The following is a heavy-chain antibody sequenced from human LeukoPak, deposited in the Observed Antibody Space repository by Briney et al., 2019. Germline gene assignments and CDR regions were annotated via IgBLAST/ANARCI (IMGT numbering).Heavy chain of an antibody. D-gene: IGHD5-18*01. CDR2: IWYDGSNK. V-gene: IGHV3-33*06. CDR1: GFTFRSHA. Sequence: PGTSLRLSCATSGFTFRSHAMHWVRQSPGKGLEWVAQIWYDGSNKYYADSVKGRFTISRDNSKNTLYLQMNSLRVEDTAIYYCAKDLRGYSYADYWGQGTLVTVSS. CDR3: AKDLRGYSYADY. J-gene: IGHJ4*02.